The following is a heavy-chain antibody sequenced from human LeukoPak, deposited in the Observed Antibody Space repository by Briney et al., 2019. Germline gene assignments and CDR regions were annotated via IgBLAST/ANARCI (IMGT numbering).Heavy chain of an antibody. CDR1: GYTFTGYY. CDR3: AREATVTTTSTNDY. CDR2: INPNSGGT. V-gene: IGHV1-2*02. Sequence: GASVKVSCKASGYTFTGYYMHWVRQAPGQGLEWMGWINPNSGGTNNAQKFQGRVTMTRDTSISTAYMELSRLRSDDTAVYYCAREATVTTTSTNDYWGQGTLVTVSS. J-gene: IGHJ4*02. D-gene: IGHD4-17*01.